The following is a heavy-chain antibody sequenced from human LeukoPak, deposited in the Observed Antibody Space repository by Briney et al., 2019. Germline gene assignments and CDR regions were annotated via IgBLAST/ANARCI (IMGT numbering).Heavy chain of an antibody. CDR1: GYSINRGYF. Sequence: SETLSLTCGVSGYSINRGYFWAWIRQPPGKGLEWIGSIYHSGITFYDPSLKSRVSISVETSKNQFSLKLDSVTAADTAVYYCAREGDYYFDYWGQGTLVTVSS. D-gene: IGHD2-21*02. CDR3: AREGDYYFDY. V-gene: IGHV4-38-2*02. J-gene: IGHJ4*02. CDR2: IYHSGIT.